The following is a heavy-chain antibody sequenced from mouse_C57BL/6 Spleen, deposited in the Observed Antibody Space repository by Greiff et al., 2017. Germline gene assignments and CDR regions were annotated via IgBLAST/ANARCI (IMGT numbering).Heavy chain of an antibody. CDR2: IHPSDSDT. CDR1: GYTFTSYW. Sequence: QVQLQQPGAELVKPGASVKVSCKASGYTFTSYWMHWVKQRPGQGLEWIGRIHPSDSDTNYNQKFKGKATLTVDTSSSTAYMQLSRLTSEDSSVYYGAIGVTTVVAAYDYWGQGTTLTVSS. D-gene: IGHD1-1*01. J-gene: IGHJ2*01. V-gene: IGHV1-74*01. CDR3: AIGVTTVVAAYDY.